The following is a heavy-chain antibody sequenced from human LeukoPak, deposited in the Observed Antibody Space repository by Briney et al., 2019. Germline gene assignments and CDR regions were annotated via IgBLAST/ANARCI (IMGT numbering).Heavy chain of an antibody. D-gene: IGHD1-26*01. Sequence: PSETLSLTCTVSGGSISSYYWSWIQQPAGKGLEWIGRIYTSGSTNYNPSLKSRVTMSVDTSKNQFSLKLTSVTAADTAVYYCAGVSFELYYMDVWGKGTTVTVSS. CDR3: AGVSFELYYMDV. CDR2: IYTSGST. CDR1: GGSISSYY. V-gene: IGHV4-4*07. J-gene: IGHJ6*03.